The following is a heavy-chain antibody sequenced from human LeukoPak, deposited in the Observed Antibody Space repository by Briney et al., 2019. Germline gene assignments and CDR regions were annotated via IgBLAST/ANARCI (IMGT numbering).Heavy chain of an antibody. J-gene: IGHJ4*02. CDR1: GYTFTGYY. CDR2: INPNSGGT. V-gene: IGHV1-2*04. Sequence: ASVKVSCKASGYTFTGYYMHWVRQAPGQGLEWMGRINPNSGGTNYAQKFQGWVTMTRDTSISTAYMELSRLRSDDTAVYYCARARGYYYDSSGYFDYWGQGTLVTVSS. D-gene: IGHD3-22*01. CDR3: ARARGYYYDSSGYFDY.